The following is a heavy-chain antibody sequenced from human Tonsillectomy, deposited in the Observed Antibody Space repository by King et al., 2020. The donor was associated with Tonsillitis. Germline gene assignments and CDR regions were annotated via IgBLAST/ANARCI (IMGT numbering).Heavy chain of an antibody. CDR3: ARDVAMTGTGPHFGD. V-gene: IGHV3-74*03. Sequence: VQLVESGGGLVQPGGSLRLSCAASGFTFSRYWMHWVRQAPGKGLVWVSRIYSDETTIKYADSVKGRFTISRDNAKNTLFLQMDSLIAEDTAVYYCARDVAMTGTGPHFGDWGQGTLVTVSS. D-gene: IGHD6-19*01. CDR1: GFTFSRYW. J-gene: IGHJ4*02. CDR2: IYSDETTI.